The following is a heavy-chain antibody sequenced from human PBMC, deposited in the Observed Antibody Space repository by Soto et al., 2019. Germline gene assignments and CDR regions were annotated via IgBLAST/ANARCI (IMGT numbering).Heavy chain of an antibody. D-gene: IGHD3-10*01. V-gene: IGHV4-34*01. CDR3: ARNLLLWFGESGMINNWFDP. J-gene: IGHJ5*02. Sequence: QVQLQQWGAGLLKPSETLSLTCAVYGGSFSGYYWSWIRQPPGKGLDWIGEINHSGSTNYNPSLTSRVTISVDTSRNQFAVKLSSVTAADTAVYYCARNLLLWFGESGMINNWFDPWGQGTLVTVSS. CDR1: GGSFSGYY. CDR2: INHSGST.